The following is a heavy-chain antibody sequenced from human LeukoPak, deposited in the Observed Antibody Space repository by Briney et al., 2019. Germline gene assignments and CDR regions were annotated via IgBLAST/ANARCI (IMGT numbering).Heavy chain of an antibody. D-gene: IGHD6-19*01. CDR1: GFTFSSYS. V-gene: IGHV3-48*04. CDR3: ARETVTGTDAFDI. Sequence: GGSLRLSCAASGFTFSSYSMNWVRQAPGKGLEWVSYISSSGSTIYYADSVKGRFTISRDNAKNSLYLQMNSLRAEDTAVYYCARETVTGTDAFDIWGQGTMVTVSS. CDR2: ISSSGSTI. J-gene: IGHJ3*02.